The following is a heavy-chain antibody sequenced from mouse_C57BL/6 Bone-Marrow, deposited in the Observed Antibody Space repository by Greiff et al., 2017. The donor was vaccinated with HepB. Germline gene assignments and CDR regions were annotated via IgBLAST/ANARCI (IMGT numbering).Heavy chain of an antibody. D-gene: IGHD3-2*02. V-gene: IGHV1-54*01. CDR3: ARSGILEGSPGNFDY. CDR1: GYAFTNYL. Sequence: QVQLQQSGAELVRPGTSVKVSCKASGYAFTNYLIEWVKQRPGQGLEWIGVINPGSGGTNYNEKFKGKATLTADKSSSTAYMQLSSLTSEDSAVYFCARSGILEGSPGNFDYWGQGTTLTVSS. J-gene: IGHJ2*01. CDR2: INPGSGGT.